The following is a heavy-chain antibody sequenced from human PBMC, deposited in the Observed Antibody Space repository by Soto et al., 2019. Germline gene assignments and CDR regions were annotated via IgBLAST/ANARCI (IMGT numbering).Heavy chain of an antibody. V-gene: IGHV3-21*01. D-gene: IGHD3-9*01. J-gene: IGHJ4*02. CDR2: ISSSSSYI. CDR3: ARAPYDILTGYFDY. Sequence: GGSLRLSCAASGFTFSSYSMNWVRQAPGKGLEWVSSISSSSSYIYYADSVKGRFTISRDNAKNSLYLQMNSLRAEDSAVYYCARAPYDILTGYFDYWGQGTLVTVFS. CDR1: GFTFSSYS.